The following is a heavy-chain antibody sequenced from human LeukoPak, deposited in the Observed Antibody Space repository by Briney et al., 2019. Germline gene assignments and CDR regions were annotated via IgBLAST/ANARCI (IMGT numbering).Heavy chain of an antibody. Sequence: GESLKISCKGSGYSFTSYWIGWGRQMPGKGLEGMGIIYPGDSDTRYSPSFQGQVTISADKSISTAYLQWSSLKASDTAMYYCARSRAYSGYEKVYYFDYWGQGTLVTVSS. CDR2: IYPGDSDT. CDR3: ARSRAYSGYEKVYYFDY. V-gene: IGHV5-51*01. D-gene: IGHD5-12*01. J-gene: IGHJ4*02. CDR1: GYSFTSYW.